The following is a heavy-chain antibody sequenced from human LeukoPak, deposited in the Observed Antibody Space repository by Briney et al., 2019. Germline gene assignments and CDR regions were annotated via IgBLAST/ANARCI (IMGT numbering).Heavy chain of an antibody. V-gene: IGHV1-69*06. CDR3: ARGFQDPYYSGSYYFDY. J-gene: IGHJ4*02. Sequence: SVKVSCKASGGTFSSYAISWVRQAPGQGLEWMGGIIPIFGTANYAQKFQGRVTITADKSTSTAYMELSSLRPEDTAVYYCARGFQDPYYSGSYYFDYWGQGTLVTVSS. CDR2: IIPIFGTA. D-gene: IGHD3-10*01. CDR1: GGTFSSYA.